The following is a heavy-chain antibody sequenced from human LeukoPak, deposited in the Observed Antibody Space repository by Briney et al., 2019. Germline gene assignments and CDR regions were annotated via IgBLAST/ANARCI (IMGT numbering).Heavy chain of an antibody. J-gene: IGHJ6*02. CDR1: GFTLKDYG. CDR2: INWNGGGT. CDR3: GKHIRATNTSSFFGLDV. Sequence: GGSLRLSCAPSGFTLKDYGMHGVRQPPGEGLEWVSSINWNGGGTDYADSVKGRFTLSRDKAKNSLYLQLSSLRPEDTALYYCGKHIRATNTSSFFGLDVWGQGTTVTVSS. D-gene: IGHD1-26*01. V-gene: IGHV3-9*01.